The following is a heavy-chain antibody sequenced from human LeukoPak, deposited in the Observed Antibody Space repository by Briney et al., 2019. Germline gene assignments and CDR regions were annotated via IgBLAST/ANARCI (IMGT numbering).Heavy chain of an antibody. CDR3: AREFREEELLWFGELLRDAFDI. D-gene: IGHD3-10*01. J-gene: IGHJ3*02. CDR2: IRQDGSET. Sequence: GGSLRLSCAASGFTFSTYWMSWVRQAPGKGLEWVANIRQDGSETYYVDSAKGRFTISRDNAKNSLYLQMNSLRAEDTAVYYCAREFREEELLWFGELLRDAFDIWGQGTMVTVSS. CDR1: GFTFSTYW. V-gene: IGHV3-7*01.